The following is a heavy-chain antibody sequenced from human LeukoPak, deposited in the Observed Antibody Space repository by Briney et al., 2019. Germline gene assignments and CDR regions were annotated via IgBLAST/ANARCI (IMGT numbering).Heavy chain of an antibody. CDR2: ISAYNGNT. Sequence: ASVKVSCKASGYTFTSYGISWVRQAPGQGLEWMGWISAYNGNTNYAQKLQGRVTMTRNTSISTAYMELSSLRSEDTAVYYCARRYYYDSSGYYYVWYYYYGMDVWGQGTTVTVSS. J-gene: IGHJ6*02. D-gene: IGHD3-22*01. CDR1: GYTFTSYG. CDR3: ARRYYYDSSGYYYVWYYYYGMDV. V-gene: IGHV1-18*01.